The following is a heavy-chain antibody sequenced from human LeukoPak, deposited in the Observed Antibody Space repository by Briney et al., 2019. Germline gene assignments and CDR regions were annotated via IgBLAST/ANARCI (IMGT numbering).Heavy chain of an antibody. CDR3: ARWLWFGELLNY. V-gene: IGHV3-21*01. CDR1: GFTFSSYS. D-gene: IGHD3-10*01. CDR2: ISSSSSYI. Sequence: GGSLRLSCAASGFTFSSYSMNWVRQAPGKGLEWVSSISSSSSYIYYADSVKGRFTISRDNAKNSLYLQMNSLRAEDTAVYYCARWLWFGELLNYWGQGTLVTVSS. J-gene: IGHJ4*02.